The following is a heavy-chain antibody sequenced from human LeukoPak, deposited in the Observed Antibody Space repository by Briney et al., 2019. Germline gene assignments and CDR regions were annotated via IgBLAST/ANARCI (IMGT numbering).Heavy chain of an antibody. CDR3: ARAGGSTVSHSDY. D-gene: IGHD4-17*01. Sequence: GGSLRLSCAASGFTFSSYAMSWVRQAPGKGLEWVSSISSSTSYIYYSDSVKGRFTISKDNAKNSLYLQMNSLRAEDTAVYYCARAGGSTVSHSDYWGQGTLVTVSS. V-gene: IGHV3-21*01. CDR1: GFTFSSYA. J-gene: IGHJ4*02. CDR2: ISSSTSYI.